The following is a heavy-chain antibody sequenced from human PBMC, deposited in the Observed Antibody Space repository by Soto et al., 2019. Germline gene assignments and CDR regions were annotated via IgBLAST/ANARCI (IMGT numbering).Heavy chain of an antibody. Sequence: GGSLRLSCAASGFTVSSNYMSWVRQAPGKGLEWVSVIYSGGSTYYADSVKGRFTISRDNSKNTLYLQMNSLRAEDTAVYYCASPDHSSSWGDYYGMDVWGQGTTVTVSS. CDR2: IYSGGST. D-gene: IGHD6-6*01. CDR3: ASPDHSSSWGDYYGMDV. V-gene: IGHV3-53*01. CDR1: GFTVSSNY. J-gene: IGHJ6*02.